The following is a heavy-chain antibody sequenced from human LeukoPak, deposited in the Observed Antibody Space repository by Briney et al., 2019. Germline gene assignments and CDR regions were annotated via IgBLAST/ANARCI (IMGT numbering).Heavy chain of an antibody. V-gene: IGHV4-4*07. CDR1: GGSISSYY. J-gene: IGHJ5*02. D-gene: IGHD3-22*01. CDR3: QRQGYYDSSGYYEP. Sequence: SETLSLTCTVSGGSISSYYWSWIWQPAGKGLEWIGRIYTSGSTNYNPSLKSRVTMSVDTSKNQFSLKLSSVTAADTAVYYCQRQGYYDSSGYYEPWGQGTLVTVSS. CDR2: IYTSGST.